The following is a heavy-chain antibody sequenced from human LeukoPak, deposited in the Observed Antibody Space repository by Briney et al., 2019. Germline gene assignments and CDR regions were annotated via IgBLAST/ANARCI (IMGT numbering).Heavy chain of an antibody. CDR1: GYSFTSYW. CDR3: ARLVGEAYCGGDCYYGLDY. Sequence: GESLKISCKGSGYSFTSYWIGWVRQMPGKGLEWMGIIYPGDSDTRYSPSFQGQVTISADKSISTAYLQWSSLKASDTAMYYCARLVGEAYCGGDCYYGLDYWGQGTLVTVSS. J-gene: IGHJ4*02. CDR2: IYPGDSDT. D-gene: IGHD2-21*02. V-gene: IGHV5-51*01.